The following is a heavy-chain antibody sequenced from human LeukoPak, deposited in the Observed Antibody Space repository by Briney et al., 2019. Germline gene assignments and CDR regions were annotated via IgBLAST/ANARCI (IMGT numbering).Heavy chain of an antibody. CDR3: ARGPPYDFWKGYYFDY. D-gene: IGHD3-3*01. CDR2: IYYSGST. CDR1: GGSISSYY. V-gene: IGHV4-59*01. J-gene: IGHJ4*02. Sequence: SETLSLTCTVSGGSISSYYWSWIRQPPGKGLEWIGYIYYSGSTNYNPSLKSRVTISIDTSKNQFSLKLTSVTAGDTAVYYCARGPPYDFWKGYYFDYWGQGTLVTVSS.